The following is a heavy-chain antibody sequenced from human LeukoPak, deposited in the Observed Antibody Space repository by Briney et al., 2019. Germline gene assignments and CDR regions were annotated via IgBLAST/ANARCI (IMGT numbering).Heavy chain of an antibody. CDR2: INTDGSST. Sequence: GGSLRLSCAASGFTFSSYAMSWVRQAPGKGLVWVSRINTDGSSTNYADSVKGRFAISRDNAKNTLYLQMNSLRAEDTAVYYCARDSAYCGGDCYSFDYWGQGTLVTVSS. V-gene: IGHV3-74*01. D-gene: IGHD2-21*02. CDR1: GFTFSSYA. J-gene: IGHJ4*02. CDR3: ARDSAYCGGDCYSFDY.